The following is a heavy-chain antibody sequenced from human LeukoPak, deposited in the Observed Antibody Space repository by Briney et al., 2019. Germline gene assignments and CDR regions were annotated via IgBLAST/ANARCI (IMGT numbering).Heavy chain of an antibody. CDR2: IIPILGIA. V-gene: IGHV1-69*04. CDR3: ASVGWAGDNPFDY. D-gene: IGHD4-17*01. J-gene: IGHJ4*02. Sequence: AASVKVSCRASGGTFSSYAISWVRQAPGQGLEWTGRIIPILGIANYAQKFQGRVTITADKSTSTAYMELSSLRSEDTAVYYCASVGWAGDNPFDYWGQGTLVTVSS. CDR1: GGTFSSYA.